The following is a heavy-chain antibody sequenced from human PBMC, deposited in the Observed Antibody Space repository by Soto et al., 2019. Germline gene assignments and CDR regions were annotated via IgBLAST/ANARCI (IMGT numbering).Heavy chain of an antibody. V-gene: IGHV4-39*01. J-gene: IGHJ5*02. CDR2: IYYSGST. Sequence: QLQLQESGPGLVKPSETLSLTCTVSGGSISSSSYYWGWIRQPPGKGLEWIGSIYYSGSTYYNPSLKSRVTISVDTSKNQFSLKLSSVTAADTAVYYCARRLYCSSTSCYGGGNWFDPWGQGTLVTVSS. D-gene: IGHD2-2*01. CDR3: ARRLYCSSTSCYGGGNWFDP. CDR1: GGSISSSSYY.